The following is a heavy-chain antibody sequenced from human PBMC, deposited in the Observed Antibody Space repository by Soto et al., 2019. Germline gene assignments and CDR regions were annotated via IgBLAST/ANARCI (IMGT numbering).Heavy chain of an antibody. J-gene: IGHJ6*02. CDR3: ARGSGCSSTSCYTTLYGMDV. V-gene: IGHV1-18*01. Sequence: QVPLVQSGAEVKKPGASVKVSCKASGYTFTSYGISWVRQAPGQGLEWMGWISAYNGNTNYAQKLQGRVTMTTDTSTSTADMELRRLRSDDTAVYYGARGSGCSSTSCYTTLYGMDVWGQGTTVTVSS. CDR2: ISAYNGNT. D-gene: IGHD2-2*02. CDR1: GYTFTSYG.